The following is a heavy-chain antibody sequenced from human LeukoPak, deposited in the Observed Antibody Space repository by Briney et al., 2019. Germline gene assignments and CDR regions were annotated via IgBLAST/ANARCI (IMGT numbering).Heavy chain of an antibody. Sequence: SETLSLTCAVYGGSFSGYYWSWIRQPPGKGLEWIREINHSGSTNYNPSIKSRVTMPVDTSKNQFSLKLSSVTAADTAVYYCARALYYDILTGFHSDAFDIWGQGTMVTVSS. V-gene: IGHV4-34*01. J-gene: IGHJ3*02. D-gene: IGHD3-9*01. CDR3: ARALYYDILTGFHSDAFDI. CDR2: INHSGST. CDR1: GGSFSGYY.